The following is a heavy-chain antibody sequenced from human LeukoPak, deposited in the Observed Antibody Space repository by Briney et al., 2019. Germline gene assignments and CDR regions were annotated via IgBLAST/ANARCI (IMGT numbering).Heavy chain of an antibody. J-gene: IGHJ6*03. V-gene: IGHV4-59*01. CDR3: ARGGYSYGNYYYYYYMDV. CDR2: IYYSGST. Sequence: SETLSLTCTVSGGSISSYYWSWIRQPPGKGLEWIGYIYYSGSTNYNPSLKSRVTISVDTSKNQFSLKLSSVAAADTAVYYCARGGYSYGNYYYYYYMDVWGKGTTVTVSS. CDR1: GGSISSYY. D-gene: IGHD5-18*01.